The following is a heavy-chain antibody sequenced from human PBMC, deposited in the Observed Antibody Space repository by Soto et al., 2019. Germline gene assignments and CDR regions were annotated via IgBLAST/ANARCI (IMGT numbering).Heavy chain of an antibody. CDR3: AKGHPRNRLVNPSGKGMDV. D-gene: IGHD3-9*01. J-gene: IGHJ6*02. Sequence: QVQLVESGGGVVQPGRSLRLSCAASGFTFSSYGMHWVRQAPGKGLEWVAVISYDGSNKYYADSVKGRFTISRDNSKNKLYRQMNSLRAEDTAVYYCAKGHPRNRLVNPSGKGMDVWGQGTTVTVSS. CDR1: GFTFSSYG. CDR2: ISYDGSNK. V-gene: IGHV3-30*18.